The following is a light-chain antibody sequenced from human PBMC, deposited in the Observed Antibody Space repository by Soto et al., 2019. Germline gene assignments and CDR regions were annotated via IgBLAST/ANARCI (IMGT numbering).Light chain of an antibody. CDR2: DDT. CDR3: CSYAGSFTFV. V-gene: IGLV2-11*01. CDR1: NGDIGNYDF. Sequence: QSALTQPRSVSGSPGQSVTIACTGTNGDIGNYDFVSWYQQHPGKAPKLIIHDDTERPSGVPDRFSGSKSGNTASLTISGLQAEDEADYYCCSYAGSFTFVFGGGTKVTVL. J-gene: IGLJ3*02.